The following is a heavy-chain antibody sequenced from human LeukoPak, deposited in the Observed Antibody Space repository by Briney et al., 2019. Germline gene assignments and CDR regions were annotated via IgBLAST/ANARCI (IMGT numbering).Heavy chain of an antibody. CDR3: ARENSIAVAGTGLYYYYYYMDV. Sequence: RASVKVSCKASGYTFTSYYMHWVRQAPGQGLEWMGIINPSGGSTSYAQKFQGRVTMTRDTSTSTVYVELSSLRSEDTAVYYCARENSIAVAGTGLYYYYYYMDVWGKGTTVTVSS. D-gene: IGHD6-19*01. J-gene: IGHJ6*03. V-gene: IGHV1-46*01. CDR1: GYTFTSYY. CDR2: INPSGGST.